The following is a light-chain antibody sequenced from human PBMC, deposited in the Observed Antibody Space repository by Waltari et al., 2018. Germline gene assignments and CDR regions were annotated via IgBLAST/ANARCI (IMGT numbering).Light chain of an antibody. CDR3: QQSYSTPYT. J-gene: IGKJ2*01. CDR2: AAS. V-gene: IGKV1-39*01. Sequence: DIQMTQSPSSLSASVGDRVTITFRPSQSIRSYLNWYQQKPGKAPKLLIYAASSLQSGVPSRFSGSGSGTDFTLTISSLQPEDFATYYCQQSYSTPYTFGQGTKLEIK. CDR1: QSIRSY.